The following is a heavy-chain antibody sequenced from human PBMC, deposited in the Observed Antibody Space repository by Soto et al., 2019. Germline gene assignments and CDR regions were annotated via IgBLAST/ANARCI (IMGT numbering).Heavy chain of an antibody. D-gene: IGHD1-26*01. V-gene: IGHV1-18*01. Sequence: ASVKVSCKASGYTFTSYGISWVRQAPGQGLEWMGWISASNGNTNYAQKLQGRVTMTTDTSTNTAYMDPVDTATYYCASSLGIVGALGYYFDYWGQGALVTVSS. CDR2: ISASNGNT. CDR3: ASSLGIVGALGYYFDY. J-gene: IGHJ4*02. CDR1: GYTFTSYG.